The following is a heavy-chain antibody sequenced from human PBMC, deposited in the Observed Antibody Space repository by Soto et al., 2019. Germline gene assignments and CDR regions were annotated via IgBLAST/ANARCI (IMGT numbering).Heavy chain of an antibody. D-gene: IGHD3-22*01. CDR2: IYSGGST. CDR3: ARESRDDSSGYYRVX. Sequence: GGSLRLSCAASGFTVSSNYMSWVRQAPGKGLEWVSVIYSGGSTYYADSVKGRFTISRDNSKNTLYLQMNSLRAEDTAVYYCARESRDDSSGYYRVXWGQGTLVTVSS. J-gene: IGHJ4*02. V-gene: IGHV3-53*01. CDR1: GFTVSSNY.